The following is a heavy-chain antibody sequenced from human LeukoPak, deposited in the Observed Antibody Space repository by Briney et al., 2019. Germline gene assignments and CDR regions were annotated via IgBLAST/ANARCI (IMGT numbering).Heavy chain of an antibody. Sequence: PGGSLRLSCAASGFSFSTYTMNWVRQAPGKGLEWVSAINGRGDSTFYADSVKGRFTISRDNSKNTPYLQMNSLRAEDTAVYYCARDPPRGYSYGRDWGQGTLVTVSS. J-gene: IGHJ4*02. CDR1: GFSFSTYT. V-gene: IGHV3-23*01. D-gene: IGHD5-18*01. CDR3: ARDPPRGYSYGRD. CDR2: INGRGDST.